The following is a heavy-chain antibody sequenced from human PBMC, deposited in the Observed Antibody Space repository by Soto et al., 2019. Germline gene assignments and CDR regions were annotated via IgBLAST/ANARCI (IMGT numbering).Heavy chain of an antibody. CDR2: IYYSGST. Sequence: PSETLSLTCTVSGGSISSGGYYWSWIRQQPGKGLEWIGYIYYSGSTYYNPSLKSRVTISVDTSKNQFPLKLSSVTAADTAVYYCARGSRGEYCSGGSCSEYYYYMDVWGKGTTVTVSS. D-gene: IGHD2-15*01. CDR1: GGSISSGGYY. V-gene: IGHV4-31*03. CDR3: ARGSRGEYCSGGSCSEYYYYMDV. J-gene: IGHJ6*03.